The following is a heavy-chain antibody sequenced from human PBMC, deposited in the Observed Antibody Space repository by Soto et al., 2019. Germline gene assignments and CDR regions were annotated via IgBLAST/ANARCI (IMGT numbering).Heavy chain of an antibody. CDR3: AREHSSGWYWFDP. D-gene: IGHD6-19*01. CDR1: GGSISSYY. V-gene: IGHV4-59*01. CDR2: IYYSGST. Sequence: SETLSLTCTVSGGSISSYYWSWIRQPPGKGLEWIGYIYYSGSTNYNPSLKSRVTISVDTSKNQFSLKLSSVTAADTAVYYCAREHSSGWYWFDPWGKGNLVTVDS. J-gene: IGHJ5*02.